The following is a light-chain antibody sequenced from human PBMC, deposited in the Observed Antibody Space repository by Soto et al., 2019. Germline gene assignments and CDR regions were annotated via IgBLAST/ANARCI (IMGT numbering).Light chain of an antibody. CDR2: EVT. CDR1: SSDVGGYNY. CDR3: SSYAGSSAYV. Sequence: SVLTQPPSASGSPGQSVTISCTGTSSDVGGYNYVAWFQQHPGKAPKLMIYEVTKRPSGVPDRFSGSKSGNTASLTVSGLQAEDDADYYCSSYAGSSAYVFGTGTKVTVL. J-gene: IGLJ1*01. V-gene: IGLV2-8*01.